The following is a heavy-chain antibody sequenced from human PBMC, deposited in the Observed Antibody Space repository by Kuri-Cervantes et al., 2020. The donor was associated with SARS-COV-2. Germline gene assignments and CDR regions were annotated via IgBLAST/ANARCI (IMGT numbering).Heavy chain of an antibody. CDR2: INPNSGGT. Sequence: ASVKVSCKASGYTFTGYYMHWVRQAPGQGLEWMGWINPNSGGTNYAQKFQGRVTMTRDTSISTAYMELSRLRSDDTAVYYCATRSGWHNYYYYYMDVWGKGTTVTVSS. V-gene: IGHV1-2*02. CDR3: ATRSGWHNYYYYYMDV. J-gene: IGHJ6*03. D-gene: IGHD6-19*01. CDR1: GYTFTGYY.